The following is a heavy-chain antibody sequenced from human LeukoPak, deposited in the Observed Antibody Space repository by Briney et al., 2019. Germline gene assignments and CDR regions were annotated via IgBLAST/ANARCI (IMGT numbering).Heavy chain of an antibody. Sequence: SQTLSLTCTVSGGSISSGDYYWSWIRQPPGKGLEWIGYIYYSGSAYYDPSLKSRVTISVDTSKNQFSLKLSSVTAADTAVYYCARGLARFHGSASDYWGQGALVTVSS. J-gene: IGHJ4*02. CDR3: ARGLARFHGSASDY. CDR1: GGSISSGDYY. V-gene: IGHV4-30-4*01. CDR2: IYYSGSA. D-gene: IGHD2-2*03.